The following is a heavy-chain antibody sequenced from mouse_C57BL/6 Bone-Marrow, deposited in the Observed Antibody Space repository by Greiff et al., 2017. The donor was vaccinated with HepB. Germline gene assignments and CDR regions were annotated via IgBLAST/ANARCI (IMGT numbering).Heavy chain of an antibody. J-gene: IGHJ3*01. Sequence: EVKLVESGGDLVKPGGSLKLSCAASGFTFSSYGMSWVRQTPDKRLEWVATISSGGSYTYYPYSVKGRFTIARDNAKNTQYLQMTRLKSEDTTMYYCAGQEGLLWLLQGSWFAYWGQGTLVTVSA. CDR3: AGQEGLLWLLQGSWFAY. D-gene: IGHD2-1*01. V-gene: IGHV5-6*01. CDR2: ISSGGSYT. CDR1: GFTFSSYG.